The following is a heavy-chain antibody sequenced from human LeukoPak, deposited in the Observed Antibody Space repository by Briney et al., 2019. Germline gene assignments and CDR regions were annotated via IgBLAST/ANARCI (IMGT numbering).Heavy chain of an antibody. CDR2: ISAGGGNT. V-gene: IGHV3-23*01. J-gene: IGHJ5*02. D-gene: IGHD1-14*01. CDR3: TKYAGPTYYWFDP. Sequence: GGSLRLSCAASGFTFHAYGMAWVRQTPGKTLEWVSTISAGGGNTHYADSIKGRFTISRDNSRNILYQEMNSLRADDSATYYCTKYAGPTYYWFDPWGQGTRVTVSS. CDR1: GFTFHAYG.